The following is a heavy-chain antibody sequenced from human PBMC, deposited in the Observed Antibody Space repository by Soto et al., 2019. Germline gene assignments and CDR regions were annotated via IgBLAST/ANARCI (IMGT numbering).Heavy chain of an antibody. CDR3: ARTDYSYGXXYYYGMDV. V-gene: IGHV5-51*01. CDR1: GYSFTSYW. Sequence: GESLKISCKGSGYSFTSYWFGWVRQMPGKGLEWMGIIYPGDSDTSYSPSFQGQVTISADKSISTAYLQWSSLKASDTAMYYCARTDYSYGXXYYYGMDVWGQGTTVTVSS. J-gene: IGHJ6*02. D-gene: IGHD5-18*01. CDR2: IYPGDSDT.